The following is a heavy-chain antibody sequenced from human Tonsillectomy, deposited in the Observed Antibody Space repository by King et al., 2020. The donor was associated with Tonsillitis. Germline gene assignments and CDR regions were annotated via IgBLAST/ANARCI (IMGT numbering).Heavy chain of an antibody. CDR1: GFTFSSYW. Sequence: VQLVESGGGLAQPGGSLRLSCAASGFTFSSYWMSWVRQAPGKGLEWVANIKQDGSEKYCVDSVKGRFTISRDNAKNSLYLQMNSLRAEDTAVYYCARDPRLDLAAAGLNWFDPWGQGTLVTVSS. CDR2: IKQDGSEK. V-gene: IGHV3-7*04. D-gene: IGHD6-13*01. CDR3: ARDPRLDLAAAGLNWFDP. J-gene: IGHJ5*02.